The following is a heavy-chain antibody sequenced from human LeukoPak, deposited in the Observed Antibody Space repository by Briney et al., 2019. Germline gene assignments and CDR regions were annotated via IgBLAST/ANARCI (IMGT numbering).Heavy chain of an antibody. CDR2: IYYSRST. Sequence: SETLSLTCTVSGGSISSSSYYWGWIRQPPGKGLEWIGSIYYSRSTNYNPSLKSRVTISVDTSKNQFSLKLSSVTAADTAVYYCARDHVVVVPAARTLNPHAFDIWGQGTMVTVSS. D-gene: IGHD2-2*01. CDR3: ARDHVVVVPAARTLNPHAFDI. CDR1: GGSISSSSYY. V-gene: IGHV4-39*07. J-gene: IGHJ3*02.